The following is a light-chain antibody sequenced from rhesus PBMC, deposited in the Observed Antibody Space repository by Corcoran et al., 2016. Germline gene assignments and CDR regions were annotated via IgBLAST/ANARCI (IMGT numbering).Light chain of an antibody. J-gene: IGKJ2*01. CDR3: QQGNSNPYS. CDR2: FVH. CDR1: QGISSY. Sequence: DIQMSQSPSSLSASVGDRVTITCRASQGISSYLNWYQQKPGKAPKLLIYFVHGLPSGGPARFSGSVSGTDFTLTISSLQPEDFATYYCQQGNSNPYSFGQGTKVEIK. V-gene: IGKV1-32*02.